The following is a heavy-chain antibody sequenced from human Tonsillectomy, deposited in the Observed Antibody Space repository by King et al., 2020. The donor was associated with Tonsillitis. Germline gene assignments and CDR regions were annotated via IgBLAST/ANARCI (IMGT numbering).Heavy chain of an antibody. D-gene: IGHD2-15*01. CDR2: MNPNSGNT. V-gene: IGHV1-8*01. J-gene: IGHJ4*02. CDR3: ARGRYCRGGSCYDDIDC. CDR1: GYTFTSYD. Sequence: QLVQSGAEVKKPGASVKVSCKASGYTFTSYDINWVRQATGQGLEWMGLMNPNSGNTGYAQKFQGRVTMTRNTSISTAYMELSSLRSEDTAVYYCARGRYCRGGSCYDDIDCWGEGSLVTGCS.